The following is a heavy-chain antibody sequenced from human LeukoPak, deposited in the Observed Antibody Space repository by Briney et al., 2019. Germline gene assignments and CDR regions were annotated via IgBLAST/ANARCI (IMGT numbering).Heavy chain of an antibody. Sequence: GGSLRLSCAASGFTFSRYTMKWVRQAPGKGVEWVSGITGGGITYYRDSVKGRFTISRDNSQNTLYLQMNSLGAEDTAVYYCAKDWGWIQFFYWGQGTLVTVSS. CDR3: AKDWGWIQFFY. V-gene: IGHV3-23*01. J-gene: IGHJ4*02. CDR1: GFTFSRYT. CDR2: ITGGGIT. D-gene: IGHD5-18*01.